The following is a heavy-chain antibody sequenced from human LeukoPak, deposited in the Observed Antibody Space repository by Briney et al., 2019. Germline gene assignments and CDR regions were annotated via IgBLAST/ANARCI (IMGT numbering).Heavy chain of an antibody. J-gene: IGHJ5*02. CDR2: SNRNRGGT. CDR1: GYTFTGYF. Sequence: AAVKVSCMASGYTFTGYFMHWVRQAPGQGLECMGWSNRNRGGTNYAQKFQGRVTIARATTTSSAYMELSRLRSDDTAVYCCAICSGWYGWFDPWGQGTLVTVSS. V-gene: IGHV1-2*02. D-gene: IGHD6-19*01. CDR3: AICSGWYGWFDP.